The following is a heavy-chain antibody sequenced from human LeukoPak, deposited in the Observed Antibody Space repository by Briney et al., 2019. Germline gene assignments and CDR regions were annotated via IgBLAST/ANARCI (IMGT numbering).Heavy chain of an antibody. CDR2: INPNSGGT. V-gene: IGHV1-2*02. J-gene: IGHJ4*02. D-gene: IGHD6-19*01. CDR3: AREPTTVAEYVDYFDY. CDR1: GYTFTGYY. Sequence: GASVKVSCKASGYTFTGYYMHWVRQAPGQGLEWMGWINPNSGGTNYAQKFQGRVTMTRDTSTSTVYMELSSLRSEDTAVYYCAREPTTVAEYVDYFDYWGQGTLVTVSS.